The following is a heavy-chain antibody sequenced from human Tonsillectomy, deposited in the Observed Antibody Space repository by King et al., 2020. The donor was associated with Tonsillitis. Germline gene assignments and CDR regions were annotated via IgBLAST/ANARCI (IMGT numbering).Heavy chain of an antibody. CDR3: AIDLAAAGIPYYFDY. CDR1: GGTFSSYA. D-gene: IGHD6-13*01. Sequence: QVQLVESGTEVKKPGSSVKVSCKASGGTFSSYAISWVRQAPGQGLEWMGGIIPIFGTANYAQKFQGRVTITADESTSTAYMELSSLRSEDTAVYYCAIDLAAAGIPYYFDYWGQGTLVTVSS. CDR2: IIPIFGTA. J-gene: IGHJ4*02. V-gene: IGHV1-69*01.